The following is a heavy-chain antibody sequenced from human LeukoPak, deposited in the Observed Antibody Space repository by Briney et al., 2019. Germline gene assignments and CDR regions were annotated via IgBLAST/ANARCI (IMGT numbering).Heavy chain of an antibody. J-gene: IGHJ4*02. D-gene: IGHD2-2*02. V-gene: IGHV3-53*01. CDR3: ARGRYPSGYFDY. CDR2: IYSGGGT. Sequence: GGSLRLSCAASGFTVRSNYMSWVRQAPGKGLEWVSVIYSGGGTYYADSVKGRFTFSRDNSRNTLWLQMNSLRVEDTAVYYCARGRYPSGYFDYWGQGTPVTVSS. CDR1: GFTVRSNY.